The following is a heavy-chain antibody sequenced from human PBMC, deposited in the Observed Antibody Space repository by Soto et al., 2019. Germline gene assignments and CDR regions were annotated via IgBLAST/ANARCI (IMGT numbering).Heavy chain of an antibody. V-gene: IGHV4-31*03. CDR2: IYYSGST. Sequence: QVQLQESGPGLVKPSQTLSLTCTVSGGSISSGGYYWSWIRQHPGKGLEWIGYIYYSGSTYYNPSLKSRVTISVDTSKNQFSLKLSSVTAADTAVYYCARDRIYYYDSSGYFSKSVAFDIWGQGTMVTVSS. J-gene: IGHJ3*02. CDR1: GGSISSGGYY. CDR3: ARDRIYYYDSSGYFSKSVAFDI. D-gene: IGHD3-22*01.